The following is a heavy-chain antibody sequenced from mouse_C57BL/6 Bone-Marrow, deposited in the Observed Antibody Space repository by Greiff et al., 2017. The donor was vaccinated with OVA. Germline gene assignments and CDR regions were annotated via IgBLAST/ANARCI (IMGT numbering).Heavy chain of an antibody. Sequence: EVKVVESGEGLVKPGGSLKLSCAASGFTFSSYAMSWVRQTPEKRLEWVAYISSGGDYIYYADTVKGRFTISRDNARNTLYLQMSSLKSEDTAMYYCTRAHWDRGAYWGQGTLVTVSA. CDR1: GFTFSSYA. CDR3: TRAHWDRGAY. D-gene: IGHD4-1*01. J-gene: IGHJ3*01. V-gene: IGHV5-9-1*02. CDR2: ISSGGDYI.